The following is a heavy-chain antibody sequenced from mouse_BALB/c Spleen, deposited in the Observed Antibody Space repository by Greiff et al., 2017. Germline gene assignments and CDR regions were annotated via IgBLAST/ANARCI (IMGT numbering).Heavy chain of an antibody. J-gene: IGHJ3*01. D-gene: IGHD1-1*01. CDR2: ISYSGST. Sequence: EVQLQESGPSLVKPSQTLSLTCSVTGDSITSGYWNWIRKFPGNKLEYMGYISYSGSTYYNPSLKSRISITRDTSKNQYYLQLNSVTTEDTATYYCARCDYGSSSWFAYWGQGTLVTVSA. CDR1: GDSITSGY. V-gene: IGHV3-8*02. CDR3: ARCDYGSSSWFAY.